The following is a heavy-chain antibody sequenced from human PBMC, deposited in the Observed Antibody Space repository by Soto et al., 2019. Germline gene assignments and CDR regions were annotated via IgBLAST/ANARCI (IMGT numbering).Heavy chain of an antibody. V-gene: IGHV1-69*13. Sequence: SVKVSCKASGGTFSSYAISWVRQAPGQGLEWMGGIIPIFGTANYAQKFQGRVTITADESTSTAYMELSSLRSEDTAVYYCARDLSGAPGFDPWGQGTLVTVSS. J-gene: IGHJ5*02. CDR3: ARDLSGAPGFDP. CDR2: IIPIFGTA. D-gene: IGHD1-26*01. CDR1: GGTFSSYA.